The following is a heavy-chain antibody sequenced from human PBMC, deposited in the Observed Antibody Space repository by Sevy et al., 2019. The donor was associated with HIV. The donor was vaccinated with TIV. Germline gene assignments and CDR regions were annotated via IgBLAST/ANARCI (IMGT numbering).Heavy chain of an antibody. CDR1: GFNVNNYG. D-gene: IGHD3-9*01. J-gene: IGHJ5*02. Sequence: GGSLRLSCEVSGFNVNNYGMHWVRQAPGNGLEWVAMVPYDGCKSHYVDSVKGRFTISRDYSENTLYLQMNNLRVEDTAVYYCARDHNTGWCNWFDPSGQGTMVTVSS. CDR3: ARDHNTGWCNWFDP. V-gene: IGHV3-30*02. CDR2: VPYDGCKS.